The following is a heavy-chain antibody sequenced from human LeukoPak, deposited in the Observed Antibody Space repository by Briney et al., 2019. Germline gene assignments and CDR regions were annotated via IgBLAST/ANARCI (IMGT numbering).Heavy chain of an antibody. Sequence: GGSLSLSCVASGLTLCVQDLDRLRQAPGKGLEWVGRARNRATSYTTEYAASVKGRFTISRDDLMNSLCLQMNSLKAEDTAVYYCCKEPMRELFYFDLWPSDTLVTVSS. D-gene: IGHD2-2*01. CDR3: CKEPMRELFYFDL. CDR2: ARNRATSYTT. J-gene: IGHJ2*01. CDR1: GLTLCVQD. V-gene: IGHV3-72*01.